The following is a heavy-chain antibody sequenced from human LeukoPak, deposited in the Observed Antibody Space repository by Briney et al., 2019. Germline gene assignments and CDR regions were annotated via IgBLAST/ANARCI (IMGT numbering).Heavy chain of an antibody. V-gene: IGHV3-23*01. J-gene: IGHJ4*02. CDR2: ISGSGSST. D-gene: IGHD6-19*01. Sequence: GGSLRLSCAASGFTFSSYAMSWVRQAPGKGLEWASAISGSGSSTYYVDSVKGRFTISRDNSKNTLYLQMNSLRAEDTAVYYCAKTTIGYSSGRYPGWPVDYWGQGTLVTVSS. CDR1: GFTFSSYA. CDR3: AKTTIGYSSGRYPGWPVDY.